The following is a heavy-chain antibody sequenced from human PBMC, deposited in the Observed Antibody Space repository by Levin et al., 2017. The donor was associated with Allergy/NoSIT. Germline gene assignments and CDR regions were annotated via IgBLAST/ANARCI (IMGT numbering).Heavy chain of an antibody. CDR3: ARHRWGDYGEYYFDS. CDR2: IDHSGST. V-gene: IGHV4-4*02. J-gene: IGHJ4*02. CDR1: GASISSRNW. D-gene: IGHD4-17*01. Sequence: SETLSLTCDVSGASISSRNWWSWVRQPPGKGLEWIGEIDHSGSTNYNPSLESRVTISVDKSKNQFSLKLTSVTAADTAAYYCARHRWGDYGEYYFDSWGQGTLGTVSS.